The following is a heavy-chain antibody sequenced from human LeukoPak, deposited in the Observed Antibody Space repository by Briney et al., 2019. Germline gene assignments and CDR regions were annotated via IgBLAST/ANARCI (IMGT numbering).Heavy chain of an antibody. Sequence: GGSLRLSCAASGLTFSDEYMSWIRQAPGKGLEWVSYISNTGDFIAYADSVKGRFTISRDNAKNSLYLQMNSLRAEDAAAYYCVRRGNRWGDYWGQGTLVTVSS. V-gene: IGHV3-11*01. CDR3: VRRGNRWGDY. D-gene: IGHD3-16*01. CDR2: ISNTGDFI. CDR1: GLTFSDEY. J-gene: IGHJ4*02.